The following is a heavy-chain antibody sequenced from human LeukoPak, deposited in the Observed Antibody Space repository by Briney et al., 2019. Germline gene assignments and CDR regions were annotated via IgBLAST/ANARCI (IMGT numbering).Heavy chain of an antibody. V-gene: IGHV3-53*01. CDR3: ARDRAVAGNYYYYMDV. CDR2: IYSGGST. Sequence: GGSLRLSCAASGFTVSSNYTSWVRQAPGKGLEWVSVIYSGGSTYYADSVKGRFTISRDNSKNTLYLQMNSLRAEDTAVYYCARDRAVAGNYYYYMDVWGKGTTVTVSS. J-gene: IGHJ6*03. CDR1: GFTVSSNY. D-gene: IGHD6-19*01.